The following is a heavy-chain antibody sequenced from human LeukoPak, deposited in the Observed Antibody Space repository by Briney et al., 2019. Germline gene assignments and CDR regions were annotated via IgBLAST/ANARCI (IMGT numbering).Heavy chain of an antibody. V-gene: IGHV4-38-2*01. CDR1: GYSISSGYY. Sequence: PSETLSLTCAVSGYSISSGYYWGWIRQPPGKGLEWIGSIYQSGSTYYNPSLKSRVTISVDTPKNQFSLKLISVTAADTAVYYCARVIYCSGGSCYDGAWFDPWGQGTLVTVSS. J-gene: IGHJ5*02. CDR3: ARVIYCSGGSCYDGAWFDP. D-gene: IGHD2-15*01. CDR2: IYQSGST.